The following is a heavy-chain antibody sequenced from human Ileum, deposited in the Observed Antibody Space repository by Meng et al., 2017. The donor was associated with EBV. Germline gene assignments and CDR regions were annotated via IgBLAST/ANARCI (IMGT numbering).Heavy chain of an antibody. Sequence: QVRHAASCPGLVKPSGTLSLHCAVSGDSVSGSDWWSWVRQPPGKGLEWIGEVYHDGATNYHPSLKSRVTISLDKSRNEVNLHLNSLTAADTAVYFCARSSPIVRGLDYWGQGTLVTVSS. J-gene: IGHJ4*02. D-gene: IGHD3-10*01. V-gene: IGHV4-4*02. CDR2: VYHDGAT. CDR3: ARSSPIVRGLDY. CDR1: GDSVSGSDW.